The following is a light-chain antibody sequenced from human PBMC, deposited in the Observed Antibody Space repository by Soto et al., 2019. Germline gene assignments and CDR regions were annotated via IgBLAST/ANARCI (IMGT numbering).Light chain of an antibody. CDR3: QQSYSTPQFT. J-gene: IGKJ3*01. CDR2: AAS. CDR1: QSISSY. V-gene: IGKV1-39*01. Sequence: DIQMTQSPSSLSASVGDRVTITCRASQSISSYLNCYQQKPGKAPKLLIYAASSLQSGVPSRFSGSGSGTDFTLTISSLQPEDFATYYCQQSYSTPQFTFGPGTKVDIK.